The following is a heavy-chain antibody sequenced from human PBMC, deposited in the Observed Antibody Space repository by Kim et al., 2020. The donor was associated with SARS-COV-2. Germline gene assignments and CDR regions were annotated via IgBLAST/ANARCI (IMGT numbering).Heavy chain of an antibody. CDR1: GFTFSSYG. D-gene: IGHD4-17*01. CDR3: AIRGSDYGAYSY. V-gene: IGHV3-23*01. Sequence: GGSLRLSCAGSGFTFSSYGMSWVRQAPGKGLEWVSANSHHGAITDYAGSMKGRFTISRDNSKNTLYLQMNSLRVDDTALYYCAIRGSDYGAYSYWGQGTLVTVPS. J-gene: IGHJ4*02. CDR2: NSHHGAIT.